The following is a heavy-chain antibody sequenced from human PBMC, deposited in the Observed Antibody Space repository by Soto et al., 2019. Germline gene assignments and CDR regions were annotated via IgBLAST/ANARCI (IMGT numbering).Heavy chain of an antibody. CDR2: ISSTSTYI. Sequence: PGGSLRLSCTASGFTFSPYSMNWVRQAPGKGLEWVSCISSTSTYIYYPDSMKGRFTISRDNAKNSLYLQMNSLRAEDTAVYYCARDHPSSVGSLVLAYWGQGTLVTVSS. J-gene: IGHJ4*02. V-gene: IGHV3-21*01. CDR3: ARDHPSSVGSLVLAY. CDR1: GFTFSPYS. D-gene: IGHD2-15*01.